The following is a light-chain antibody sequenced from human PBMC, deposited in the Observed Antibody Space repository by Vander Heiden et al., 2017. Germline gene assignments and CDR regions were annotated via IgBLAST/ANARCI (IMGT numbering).Light chain of an antibody. V-gene: IGLV2-18*02. Sequence: QSALTHPPSLSGSPGQSVTISCTGTSSDVGSYNRVSWYQQPPGTAPKLMISEVTNRPSGVPDRFSGSKSGNTASLTISGLQAEDEADYYCSSYTSSSTYVFGTGTKVTVL. J-gene: IGLJ1*01. CDR3: SSYTSSSTYV. CDR2: EVT. CDR1: SSDVGSYNR.